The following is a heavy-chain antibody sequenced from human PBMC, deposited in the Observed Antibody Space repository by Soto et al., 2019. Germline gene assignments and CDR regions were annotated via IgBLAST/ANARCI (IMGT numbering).Heavy chain of an antibody. J-gene: IGHJ4*02. D-gene: IGHD3-22*01. V-gene: IGHV1-18*01. CDR3: ARDRGKHYYDTSGYPTL. CDR1: GYTFTSYG. Sequence: ASVKVSCKASGYTFTSYGISWVRQAPGQGLEWMGWISAHNGNTNYAQKLQGRVTMTTDTSTSTAYMELRSLRSDDTAVYYCARDRGKHYYDTSGYPTLWGQGTPVTVSS. CDR2: ISAHNGNT.